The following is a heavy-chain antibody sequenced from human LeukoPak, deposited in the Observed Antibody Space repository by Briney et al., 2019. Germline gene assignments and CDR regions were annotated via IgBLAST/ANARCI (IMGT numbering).Heavy chain of an antibody. CDR1: GYTFTNYG. V-gene: IGHV7-4-1*02. D-gene: IGHD3-22*01. CDR3: ARDRRHFYDSSGYYSAFDY. J-gene: IGHJ4*02. Sequence: ASVKVSCKASGYTFTNYGMNWVRQAPGQGLEWMGWINTNTGNPTYAQGFTGRFVYSLDTSVSTAYLQISSLEAEDTAIYYCARDRRHFYDSSGYYSAFDYWGQGTLVTVSS. CDR2: INTNTGNP.